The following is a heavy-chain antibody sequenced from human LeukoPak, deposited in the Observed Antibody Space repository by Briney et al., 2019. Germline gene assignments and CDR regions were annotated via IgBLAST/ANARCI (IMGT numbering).Heavy chain of an antibody. V-gene: IGHV3-74*01. J-gene: IGHJ4*02. CDR2: LNEDGRIT. CDR3: ARSFSGYRDY. D-gene: IGHD3-22*01. CDR1: GFTPSSHW. Sequence: GGSLILSCAASGFTPSSHWVHWVRQAPGKGLVWGSRLNEDGRITNYADSVKGRFTISRDNAKNTVYLQMNSLRVEDTGVYYCARSFSGYRDYWGQGTQVSVSS.